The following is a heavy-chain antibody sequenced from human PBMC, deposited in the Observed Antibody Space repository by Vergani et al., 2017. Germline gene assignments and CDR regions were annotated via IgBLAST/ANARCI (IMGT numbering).Heavy chain of an antibody. Sequence: EVQLLESGGGLVQPGGSLRLSCAASGFTFSSYAMSWVRQAPGKGLEWVSAISGSGGSTYYADSVKGRFTLSRDTSKNTLYLQMNSLRAEDTAVYYCAKLLVGATTAFDYWGQGTLVTVSS. J-gene: IGHJ4*02. CDR3: AKLLVGATTAFDY. CDR1: GFTFSSYA. D-gene: IGHD1-26*01. V-gene: IGHV3-23*01. CDR2: ISGSGGST.